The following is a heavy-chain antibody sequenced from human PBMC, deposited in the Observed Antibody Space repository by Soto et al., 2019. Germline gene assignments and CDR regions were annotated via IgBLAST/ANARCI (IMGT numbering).Heavy chain of an antibody. CDR1: GYTFTSYA. D-gene: IGHD3-10*01. CDR3: AREMTMVRGVIILYYYGMDG. V-gene: IGHV1-3*01. J-gene: IGHJ6*02. Sequence: GASVKVSCKASGYTFTSYAMHWVRQAPGQRLEWMGWINAGNGNTKYSQKFQGRVTITRDTSASTAYMELSSLRSEDTAVYYCAREMTMVRGVIILYYYGMDGWGQGTTVTVSS. CDR2: INAGNGNT.